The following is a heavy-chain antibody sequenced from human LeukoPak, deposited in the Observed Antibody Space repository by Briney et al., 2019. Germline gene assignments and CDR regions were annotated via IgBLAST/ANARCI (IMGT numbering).Heavy chain of an antibody. CDR1: GFTFSSYW. Sequence: GGSLRLSCAASGFTFSSYWMHWVRQAPGKGLVWVSRIKSDGSSTSYVDSVKGRFTISRDNAKNTLYLQINSLRAEDTAVYYCARDVPAYYYDSSGYTDAFDIWGQGTMVTVSS. J-gene: IGHJ3*02. V-gene: IGHV3-74*01. CDR2: IKSDGSST. CDR3: ARDVPAYYYDSSGYTDAFDI. D-gene: IGHD3-22*01.